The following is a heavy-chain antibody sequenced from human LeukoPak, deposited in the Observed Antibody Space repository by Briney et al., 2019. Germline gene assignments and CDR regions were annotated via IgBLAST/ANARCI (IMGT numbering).Heavy chain of an antibody. D-gene: IGHD2-2*01. CDR3: ARDYLDGYCSSTSCFYGMDV. J-gene: IGHJ6*02. V-gene: IGHV1-69*04. CDR1: GGTFSSYA. CDR2: IIPILGIA. Sequence: ASVKVSCKASGGTFSSYAISWVRQAPGQGLEWMGRIIPILGIANSAQKFQGRVTITADKSTSTAYMELSSLRSEDTAVYYCARDYLDGYCSSTSCFYGMDVWGQGTTVTVSS.